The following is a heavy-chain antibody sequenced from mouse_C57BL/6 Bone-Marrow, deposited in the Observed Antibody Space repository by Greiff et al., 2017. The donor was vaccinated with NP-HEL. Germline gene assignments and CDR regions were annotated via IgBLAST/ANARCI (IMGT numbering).Heavy chain of an antibody. J-gene: IGHJ2*01. Sequence: QVQLQQPGAELVMPGASVKLSCKASGYTFTSYWMHWVKQRPGQGLEWIGEIDPSDSYTNYTQKFKGKSTLTVDKSSSPAYMQLSSLTSEDSAVYYCARRAYYIDYWGQGTTLTVSS. D-gene: IGHD3-3*01. CDR3: ARRAYYIDY. CDR1: GYTFTSYW. V-gene: IGHV1-69*01. CDR2: IDPSDSYT.